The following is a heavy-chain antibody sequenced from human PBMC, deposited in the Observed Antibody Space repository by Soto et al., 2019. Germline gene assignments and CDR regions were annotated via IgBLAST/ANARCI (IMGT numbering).Heavy chain of an antibody. CDR2: INAGNGNT. Sequence: ASVKVSCKASGYTFTSYAIYWVRQAPGQRLEWMGWINAGNGNTNYAQNLQGRVTLTTDTSTSTAYMELTSLRSNDTAIYYCAMVDVYVTPSPQDVWGQGTTVTVSS. D-gene: IGHD3-16*01. V-gene: IGHV1-18*01. CDR1: GYTFTSYA. J-gene: IGHJ6*02. CDR3: AMVDVYVTPSPQDV.